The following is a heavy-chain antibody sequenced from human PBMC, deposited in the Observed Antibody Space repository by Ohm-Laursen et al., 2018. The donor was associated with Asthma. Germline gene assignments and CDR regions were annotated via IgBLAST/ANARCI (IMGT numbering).Heavy chain of an antibody. CDR3: AKSSSAWWYFDL. CDR2: ISYDGSNK. Sequence: SLRLSCAASGYTFSRYSIHWVRQAPGKGLEWVAVISYDGSNKYYADSVKGRFTISRDNSKNTLYLQMNSLRAEDTAVYYCAKSSSAWWYFDLWGRGTLVTVSS. J-gene: IGHJ2*01. CDR1: GYTFSRYS. V-gene: IGHV3-30*18.